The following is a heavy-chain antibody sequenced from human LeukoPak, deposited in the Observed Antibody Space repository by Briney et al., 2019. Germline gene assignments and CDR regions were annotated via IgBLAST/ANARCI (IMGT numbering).Heavy chain of an antibody. CDR3: AKGPLVGPRQYYFDY. V-gene: IGHV3-23*01. CDR2: ISGSGGST. CDR1: GFTFSSYA. Sequence: GGSLRLSCAASGFTFSSYAMSWVRQAPGKGLEWVSAISGSGGSTYYAGSVKGRFTISRDNSKNTLYLQMNSLRAEDTAVYYCAKGPLVGPRQYYFDYWGQGTLVTVSS. J-gene: IGHJ4*02. D-gene: IGHD1-26*01.